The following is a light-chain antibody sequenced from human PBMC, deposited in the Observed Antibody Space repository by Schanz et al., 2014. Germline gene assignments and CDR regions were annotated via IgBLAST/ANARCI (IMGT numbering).Light chain of an antibody. J-gene: IGKJ2*01. CDR3: QQYYITPYT. CDR2: WAS. Sequence: DVVMTQSPDSLAVSLGERATIHCKSSQSVLYSSNNKNYLAWYQQKPGQPPKLLIYWASTRESGVPDRFSGSGSGTDFTLTISSLQAEDVAVYYCQQYYITPYTFGQGTKLEIK. V-gene: IGKV4-1*01. CDR1: QSVLYSSNNKNY.